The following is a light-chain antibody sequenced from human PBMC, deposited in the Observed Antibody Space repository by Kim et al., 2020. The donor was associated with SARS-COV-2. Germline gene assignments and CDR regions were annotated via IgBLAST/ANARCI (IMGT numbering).Light chain of an antibody. CDR3: QQTFSTQYS. CDR2: AGS. V-gene: IGKV1-39*01. CDR1: QSVRIH. Sequence: SADVGDRVTISWRESQSVRIHVNWYKHKSGKAPRLRIYAGSTLQTGVPSRFSGRGSGTGVTLTINGLQPEDFGSYYCQQTFSTQYSFGQGTKLEI. J-gene: IGKJ2*03.